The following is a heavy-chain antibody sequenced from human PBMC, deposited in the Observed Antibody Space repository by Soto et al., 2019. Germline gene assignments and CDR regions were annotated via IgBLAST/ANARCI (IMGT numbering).Heavy chain of an antibody. D-gene: IGHD1-26*01. V-gene: IGHV1-69*13. CDR3: ARDKEVGAIIFDY. CDR2: IIPIFGTA. CDR1: GGTFSSYA. J-gene: IGHJ4*02. Sequence: GASVKVSCKASGGTFSSYAISWVRQAPGQGLEWMGGIIPIFGTANYAQKFQGRVTITADESTSTAYMELSSLRSEDTAVYYCARDKEVGAIIFDYWGQGTLVTVSS.